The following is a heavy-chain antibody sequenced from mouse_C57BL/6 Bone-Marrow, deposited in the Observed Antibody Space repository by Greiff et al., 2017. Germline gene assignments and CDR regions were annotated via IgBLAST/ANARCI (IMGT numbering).Heavy chain of an antibody. CDR3: ARDSANRYYFDY. J-gene: IGHJ2*01. V-gene: IGHV5-4*01. Sequence: EVQVVESGGGLVKPGGSLKLSCAASGFTFSSYAMSWVRQTPEKRLEWVATISDGGSYTYYPDNVKGRFTISRDNAKNNLYLQMSHLKSEDTAMYYCARDSANRYYFDYWGQGTTLTVSS. D-gene: IGHD3-3*01. CDR1: GFTFSSYA. CDR2: ISDGGSYT.